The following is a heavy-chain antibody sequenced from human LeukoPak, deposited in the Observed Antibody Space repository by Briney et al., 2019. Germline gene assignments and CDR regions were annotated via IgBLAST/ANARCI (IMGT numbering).Heavy chain of an antibody. D-gene: IGHD2-2*01. CDR3: AKDRASDQHPD. Sequence: GGSLRLSCEASGFTFSRYGMHWVRQVPGKGLEWVTFIRSDENKKYYADSVKGRFTVSRDNSKNTLYLQMNSLRAEDTAVYYCAKDRASDQHPDWGQGTLVTVSS. CDR2: IRSDENKK. V-gene: IGHV3-30*02. J-gene: IGHJ4*02. CDR1: GFTFSRYG.